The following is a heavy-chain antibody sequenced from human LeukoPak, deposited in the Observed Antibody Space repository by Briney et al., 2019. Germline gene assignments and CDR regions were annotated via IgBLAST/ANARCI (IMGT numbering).Heavy chain of an antibody. V-gene: IGHV4-59*12. Sequence: SETLSLTCTVSGGSISSYYWSWIRQPPGKGLEWIGYIYYSGSTNYNPSLKSRVTISVDTSKNQFSLKLSSVTAADTAVYYCAREASNYYGSGSYQRVPAYFDYWGQGTLVTVSS. J-gene: IGHJ4*02. CDR2: IYYSGST. CDR3: AREASNYYGSGSYQRVPAYFDY. CDR1: GGSISSYY. D-gene: IGHD3-10*01.